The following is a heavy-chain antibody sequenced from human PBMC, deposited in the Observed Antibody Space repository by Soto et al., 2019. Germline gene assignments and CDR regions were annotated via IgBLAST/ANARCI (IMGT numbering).Heavy chain of an antibody. Sequence: GGSLRLSCVVSGFTFSSYGMHWVRQAPGKGLEWMAVISYDGFNKKYADSVKGRFTISRDNSKNTLYLQMDSLRPEDTAVYHCAKEGDTSTAYYFDYWGQGTPVTVSS. CDR1: GFTFSSYG. J-gene: IGHJ4*02. CDR2: ISYDGFNK. CDR3: AKEGDTSTAYYFDY. V-gene: IGHV3-30*18. D-gene: IGHD5-18*01.